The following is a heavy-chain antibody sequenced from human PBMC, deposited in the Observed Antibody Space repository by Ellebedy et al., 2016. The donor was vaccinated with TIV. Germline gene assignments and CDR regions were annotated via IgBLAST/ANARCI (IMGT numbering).Heavy chain of an antibody. CDR3: AREDSSGWFSKFDY. CDR2: INHSGST. D-gene: IGHD6-19*01. J-gene: IGHJ4*02. V-gene: IGHV4-34*01. Sequence: SETLSLXXAVYGGSFSGYYWSWIRQPPGKGLEWIGEINHSGSTNYNPSLKSRVTISVDTSKNQFSLKLSSVTAADTAVYYCAREDSSGWFSKFDYWGQGTLVTVSS. CDR1: GGSFSGYY.